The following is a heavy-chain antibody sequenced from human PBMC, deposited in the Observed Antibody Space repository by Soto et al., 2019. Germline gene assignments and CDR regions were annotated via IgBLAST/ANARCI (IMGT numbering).Heavy chain of an antibody. CDR1: GFTFSSYY. J-gene: IGHJ6*02. V-gene: IGHV3-7*03. CDR2: ISQDGRAT. CDR3: TRWNYAMDV. Sequence: EMQLVESGGGLVQPGGSLRLSCAASGFTFSSYYMTWVRQAPGRGLEWVAHISQDGRATYHPDSVKDRFIISRDNAKNSLYLHINTLRAEDTAVYRCTRWNYAMDVWGQGTTVTVS.